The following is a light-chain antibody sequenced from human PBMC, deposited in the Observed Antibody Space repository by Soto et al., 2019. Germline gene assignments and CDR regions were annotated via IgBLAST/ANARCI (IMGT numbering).Light chain of an antibody. J-gene: IGLJ2*01. CDR2: DVR. CDR1: SSDVGGYTY. CDR3: SSYTTSGTHVV. V-gene: IGLV2-14*03. Sequence: QSALTQPASVSGSPGQSITISCTGTSSDVGGYTYVSWYQQHPGKAPKIIIYDVRNRPSGVSDRFSGSKSGNTASLTISGLQAEDEADYYCSSYTTSGTHVVFGGGTQLTVL.